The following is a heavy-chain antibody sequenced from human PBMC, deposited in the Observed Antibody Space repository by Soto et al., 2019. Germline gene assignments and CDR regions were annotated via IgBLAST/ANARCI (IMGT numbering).Heavy chain of an antibody. CDR3: AKDYDSSGYYYAEYFQH. Sequence: EVQLLESGGGLVQPGGSLRLSCAASGFTFSSYAMSWVRQAPGKGLEWVSAISGSGGSTYHADSVKGRFTISRDNSKNTLYLQMNSLRAEDTAVYYCAKDYDSSGYYYAEYFQHWGQGTLVTVSS. CDR1: GFTFSSYA. J-gene: IGHJ1*01. V-gene: IGHV3-23*01. CDR2: ISGSGGST. D-gene: IGHD3-22*01.